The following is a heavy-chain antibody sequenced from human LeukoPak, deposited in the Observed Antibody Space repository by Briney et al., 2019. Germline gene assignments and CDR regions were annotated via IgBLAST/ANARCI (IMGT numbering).Heavy chain of an antibody. CDR2: MNPNSGNT. D-gene: IGHD3-22*01. Sequence: ASVTVSFKASGYTFTSYDINWVRQATGQGLEWMGWMNPNSGNTGYAQKFQGRVTMTRNTSISTAYMELSSLRSEDTAVYYCASFTYYYDSSGYYVEDYWGQGTLVTVSS. V-gene: IGHV1-8*01. J-gene: IGHJ4*02. CDR3: ASFTYYYDSSGYYVEDY. CDR1: GYTFTSYD.